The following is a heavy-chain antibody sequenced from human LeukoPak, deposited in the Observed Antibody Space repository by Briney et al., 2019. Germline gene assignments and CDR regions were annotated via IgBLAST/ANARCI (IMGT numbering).Heavy chain of an antibody. V-gene: IGHV3-11*06. Sequence: NPGGSLRHSCAASGFTFSDYYMSWIRQPPEKGLEWLSYISSSSGYKNYADSLKGRFTISRDNAKNSVYLQMNSLSAEDTAVYYCARQGLYDSSDFWTFQHWGQGTLVTVSS. D-gene: IGHD3/OR15-3a*01. CDR2: ISSSSGYK. CDR3: ARQGLYDSSDFWTFQH. CDR1: GFTFSDYY. J-gene: IGHJ1*01.